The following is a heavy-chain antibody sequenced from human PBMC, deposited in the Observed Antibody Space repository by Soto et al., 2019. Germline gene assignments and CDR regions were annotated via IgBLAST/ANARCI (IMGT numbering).Heavy chain of an antibody. CDR1: GYTFTSYA. Sequence: ASGKVSCKASGYTFTSYAMNWVRQAPGQGLEGMGWINPNSGNPRYAQGFTGRFVFSLDTSACTAYLYICTLLAEEPAVYYCARRAWSVAGIVAFDIWGRGTMVP. V-gene: IGHV7-4-1*01. J-gene: IGHJ3*02. D-gene: IGHD6-19*01. CDR2: INPNSGNP. CDR3: ARRAWSVAGIVAFDI.